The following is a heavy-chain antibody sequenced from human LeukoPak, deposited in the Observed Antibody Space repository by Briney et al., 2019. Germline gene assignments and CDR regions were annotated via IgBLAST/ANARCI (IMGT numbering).Heavy chain of an antibody. V-gene: IGHV4-38-2*02. CDR3: ARDRGGRLLWFGEYNWFDP. Sequence: PSETLSLTCAVSGYSISSGYYWGWIRQPPGKGLEWIGSIYHSGSTYYNPSLKSRVTIPVDTSKNQFSLKLSSVTAADTAVYYCARDRGGRLLWFGEYNWFDPWGQGTLVTVSS. D-gene: IGHD3-10*01. CDR1: GYSISSGYY. J-gene: IGHJ5*02. CDR2: IYHSGST.